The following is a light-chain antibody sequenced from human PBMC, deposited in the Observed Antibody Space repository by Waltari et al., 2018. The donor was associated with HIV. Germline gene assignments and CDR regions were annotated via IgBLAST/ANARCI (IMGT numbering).Light chain of an antibody. J-gene: IGLJ3*02. V-gene: IGLV4-69*01. CDR3: QTWVTGILV. Sequence: QLVLSQSPSASASLGASVKLTCTLSSGHSSYAIAWHQPQPAKGPQYLMKVNSDGSHTKGDGIPDRFSGSSSGAERYLTISSLQSEDEADYYCQTWVTGILVFGGGTKLTVL. CDR2: VNSDGSH. CDR1: SGHSSYA.